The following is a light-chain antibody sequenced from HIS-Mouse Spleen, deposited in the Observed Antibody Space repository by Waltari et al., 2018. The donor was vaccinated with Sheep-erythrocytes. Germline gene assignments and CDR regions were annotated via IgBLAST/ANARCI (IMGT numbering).Light chain of an antibody. CDR2: WGS. CDR1: QSVLYSSNNKNY. Sequence: DIVMTQSPDSLAVSLGERATINCKSSQSVLYSSNNKNYLAWYQQKPGQPPKLLIYWGSTRESGVPDRFSGSGYGTDFTLTISSLQAEDVAVYYCQQYYSTLTFGGGTKVEIK. J-gene: IGKJ4*01. V-gene: IGKV4-1*01. CDR3: QQYYSTLT.